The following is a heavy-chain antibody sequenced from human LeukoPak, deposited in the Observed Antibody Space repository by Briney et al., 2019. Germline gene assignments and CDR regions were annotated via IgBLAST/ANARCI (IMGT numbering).Heavy chain of an antibody. CDR1: SGSISTYY. CDR3: ATQPAGPASWFDP. D-gene: IGHD6-13*01. Sequence: KPSETLSLTCSVPSGSISTYYWSWIRQAPGKGLEWIGFIYYSGNTNYDPSLKSRATILLDTSKNQFSLRLSSVTAGDTAVYYCATQPAGPASWFDPWGQGTLVTVSP. V-gene: IGHV4-59*01. J-gene: IGHJ5*02. CDR2: IYYSGNT.